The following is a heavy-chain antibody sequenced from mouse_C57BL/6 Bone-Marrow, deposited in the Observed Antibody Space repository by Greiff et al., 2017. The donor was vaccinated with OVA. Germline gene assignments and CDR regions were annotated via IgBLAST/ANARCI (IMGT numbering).Heavy chain of an antibody. Sequence: QVQLQQSGAELVKPGASVKMSCKASGYTFTSYWITWVKQRPGQGLEWIGDIYPGSGSTNYNEKFKSKATLTVDTSSSTAYMQLSSLTSEDSAVYYCARPTTVVARDYWGQGTTLTVSS. V-gene: IGHV1-55*01. J-gene: IGHJ2*01. CDR1: GYTFTSYW. CDR3: ARPTTVVARDY. D-gene: IGHD1-1*01. CDR2: IYPGSGST.